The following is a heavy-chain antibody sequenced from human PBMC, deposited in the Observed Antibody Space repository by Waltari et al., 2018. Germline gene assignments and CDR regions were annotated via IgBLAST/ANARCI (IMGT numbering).Heavy chain of an antibody. CDR1: GGSISSHY. V-gene: IGHV4-59*11. CDR2: IYYNGNT. Sequence: QVQLQESGPGLVKPSETLSLTCTVSGGSISSHYWNWIRQPPGKGLEWIGYIYYNGNTNYNPSLNSRVTISVDTSKNQFSLKLSSVTAADTAVYYCARDKGGRILTGHDAFDIWGQGTMVTVSS. D-gene: IGHD3-9*01. CDR3: ARDKGGRILTGHDAFDI. J-gene: IGHJ3*02.